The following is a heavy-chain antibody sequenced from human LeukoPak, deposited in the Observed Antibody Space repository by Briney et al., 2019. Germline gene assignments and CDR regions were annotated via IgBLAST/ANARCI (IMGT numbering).Heavy chain of an antibody. CDR3: ARDGYYYDSSGYYPFWY. V-gene: IGHV1-18*01. J-gene: IGHJ4*02. D-gene: IGHD3-22*01. CDR2: ISAYNGNT. CDR1: GYTFTSYG. Sequence: ASVKVSCKASGYTFTSYGISWVRQAPGQGLEWMGWISAYNGNTNYAQKLQGRVPMTTDTSTSTAYMELRSLRSDDTAVYYCARDGYYYDSSGYYPFWYWGQGTLVTVSS.